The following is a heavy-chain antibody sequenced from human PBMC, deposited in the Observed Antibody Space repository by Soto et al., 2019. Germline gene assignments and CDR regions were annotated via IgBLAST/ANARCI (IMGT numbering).Heavy chain of an antibody. CDR2: IYHSGST. V-gene: IGHV4-30-2*01. CDR3: ARALGFYDSSGYYSTLGSWFDP. CDR1: GGSISSGGYS. D-gene: IGHD3-22*01. J-gene: IGHJ5*02. Sequence: PSETLSLTCAVSGGSISSGGYSWSWIRQPPGKGLEWIGYIYHSGSTYYNPSLKSRVTISVDRSKNQFSLKLSSVTAADTAVYYCARALGFYDSSGYYSTLGSWFDPWGQGTLVTVSS.